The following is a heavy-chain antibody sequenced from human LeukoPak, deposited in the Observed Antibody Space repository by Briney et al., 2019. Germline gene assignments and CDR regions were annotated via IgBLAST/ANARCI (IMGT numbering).Heavy chain of an antibody. Sequence: GASVKVSCKASGGTFSSYAISWVRQAPGQGLEWMGGIIPIFGTANYAQKFQGRVTITADESTSTAYMELSSLRSEDTAVYYCAQAATDGYNYGYWGQGTLVTVSS. CDR2: IIPIFGTA. CDR1: GGTFSSYA. J-gene: IGHJ4*02. CDR3: AQAATDGYNYGY. D-gene: IGHD5-24*01. V-gene: IGHV1-69*01.